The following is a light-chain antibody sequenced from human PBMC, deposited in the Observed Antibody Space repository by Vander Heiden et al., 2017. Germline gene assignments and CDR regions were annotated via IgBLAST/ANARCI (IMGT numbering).Light chain of an antibody. Sequence: DIQMTHALSSLSASVGARVTITCRASQNISSHLNWYQHKPGKAPKLLIFAASSLQSGVPSRFSGSGSGTDFPLTISSLQPEDFATYYCQQSDSYPHTFGQGTKLEIK. CDR3: QQSDSYPHT. CDR2: AAS. V-gene: IGKV1-39*01. CDR1: QNISSH. J-gene: IGKJ2*01.